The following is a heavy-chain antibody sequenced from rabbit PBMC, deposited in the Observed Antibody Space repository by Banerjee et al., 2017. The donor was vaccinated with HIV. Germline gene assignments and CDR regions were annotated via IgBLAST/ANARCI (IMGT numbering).Heavy chain of an antibody. Sequence: QEQLEESGGDLVKPEGSLTLTCTASGFSFSTSYYICWVRQAPGKGLEWIGCGYPDGNDKTYYASWAKGRFTISKTSSTTVTLQMTSLTVADTATYFCARDAGSGPYIDGYFNLWGPGTLVTVS. V-gene: IGHV1S45*01. CDR2: GYPDGNDKT. D-gene: IGHD8-1*01. J-gene: IGHJ4*01. CDR3: ARDAGSGPYIDGYFNL. CDR1: GFSFSTSYY.